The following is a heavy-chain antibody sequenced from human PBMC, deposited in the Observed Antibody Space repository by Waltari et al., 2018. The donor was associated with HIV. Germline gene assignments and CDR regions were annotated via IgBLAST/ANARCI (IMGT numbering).Heavy chain of an antibody. Sequence: EVQLVDSGGGVVKPGGSLRLPCAATGFTDRDAWVSWVRQAPGEGLEWVGRIKSQMDGGTTDYAATMKGRFTISGDESKNTLYLQMNSLKVEDTAMYYCATLGGGTRDYWGQGTLVTVSS. J-gene: IGHJ4*02. V-gene: IGHV3-15*01. CDR3: ATLGGGTRDY. CDR1: GFTDRDAW. CDR2: IKSQMDGGTT. D-gene: IGHD3-16*01.